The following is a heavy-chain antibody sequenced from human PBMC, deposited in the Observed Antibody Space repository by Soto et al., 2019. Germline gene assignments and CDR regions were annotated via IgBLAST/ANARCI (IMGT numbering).Heavy chain of an antibody. CDR3: AKDRPQRGYDFWPFAY. CDR1: GFTFSSYA. CDR2: ISGSGGST. Sequence: GGSLRLSCAASGFTFSSYAMSWVRQAPGKGLEWVSAISGSGGSTYYADSVKGRFTISRDNSKNTLYLQMNSLRAEDTAVYYCAKDRPQRGYDFWPFAYWGQGTLVTVSS. J-gene: IGHJ4*02. V-gene: IGHV3-23*01. D-gene: IGHD3-3*01.